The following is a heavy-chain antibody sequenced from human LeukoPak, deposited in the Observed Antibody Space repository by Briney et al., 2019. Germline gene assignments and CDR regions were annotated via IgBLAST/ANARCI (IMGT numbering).Heavy chain of an antibody. CDR3: AKVSDLAATSNWFDP. Sequence: GGSLRLSCAASGFTFSSYAMSWVRQAPGKGLGWVSAISGSGGSTYYADSVKGRFTISRDNSKNTLYPQMNSLRAEDTAVYYCAKVSDLAATSNWFDPWGQGTLVTVSS. J-gene: IGHJ5*02. V-gene: IGHV3-23*01. CDR2: ISGSGGST. CDR1: GFTFSSYA. D-gene: IGHD2-15*01.